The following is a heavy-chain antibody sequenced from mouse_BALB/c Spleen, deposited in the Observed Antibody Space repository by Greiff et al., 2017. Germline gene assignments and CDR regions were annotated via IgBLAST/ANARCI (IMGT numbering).Heavy chain of an antibody. CDR2: IDPANGNT. Sequence: VQLQQSGAELVKPGASVKLSCTASGFYIKDTYMHWVKQRPEQGLEWIGRIDPANGNTKNDPKFQGKAIITADTSSNTAYLQLSSLTSEDTAVYYCARDYYGNFDYWGQGTTLTVSS. D-gene: IGHD2-1*01. CDR1: GFYIKDTY. CDR3: ARDYYGNFDY. J-gene: IGHJ2*01. V-gene: IGHV14-3*02.